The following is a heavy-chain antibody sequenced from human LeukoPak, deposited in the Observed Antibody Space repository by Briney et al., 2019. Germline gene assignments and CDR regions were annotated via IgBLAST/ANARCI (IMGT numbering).Heavy chain of an antibody. J-gene: IGHJ5*02. V-gene: IGHV4-4*02. CDR3: ARHYCGGDCYTNWFDP. D-gene: IGHD2-21*02. Sequence: PSETLSLTCAVSGVSISSSNWWSWVRQPPGKGLEWIGEIYHSGSTNYNPSLKSRVTISVDTSKNQFSLKLSSVTAADTAVYYRARHYCGGDCYTNWFDPWGQGTLVTVSS. CDR2: IYHSGST. CDR1: GVSISSSNW.